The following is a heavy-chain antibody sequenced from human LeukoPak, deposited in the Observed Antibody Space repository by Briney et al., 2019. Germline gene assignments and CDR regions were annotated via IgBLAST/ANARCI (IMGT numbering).Heavy chain of an antibody. CDR1: VFTFSNYA. V-gene: IGHV3-23*01. Sequence: GGSLRLSCAASVFTFSNYAMTWVRQAQGTGRQWVSAITGSGGSAHYADSVKGRFAISRDNSKNTLYLKLSSLKAEDTAVYYSAALMRGPTGYSGYGGEDYWGQGTLVTVSS. CDR2: ITGSGGSA. J-gene: IGHJ4*02. D-gene: IGHD5-12*01. CDR3: AALMRGPTGYSGYGGEDY.